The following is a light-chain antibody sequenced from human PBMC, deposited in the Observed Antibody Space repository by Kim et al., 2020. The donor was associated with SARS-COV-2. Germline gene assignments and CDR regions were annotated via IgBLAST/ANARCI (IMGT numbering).Light chain of an antibody. CDR2: GAS. CDR3: QQHGTSPRT. CDR1: HSAGSTY. J-gene: IGKJ1*01. Sequence: PGERATLSCRASHSAGSTYIAWYRQRPGQAPSLLIYGASSRAAGVPDRFSGSGSGTDFTLTISRLEPEDFAVYYCQQHGTSPRTFGQGTKVDIK. V-gene: IGKV3-20*01.